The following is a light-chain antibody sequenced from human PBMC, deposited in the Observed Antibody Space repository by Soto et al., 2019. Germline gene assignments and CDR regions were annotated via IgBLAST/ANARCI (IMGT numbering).Light chain of an antibody. CDR2: EDS. J-gene: IGLJ1*01. CDR3: ASYTSTSHDV. V-gene: IGLV2-14*01. CDR1: NSDVGTINF. Sequence: QSALTQPASVSGTPGQTITISCTGTNSDVGTINFVFWNQQHPGTAPKLIIYEDSSQPSGVSNRFSGSSSANTASLTISGLQAEDEADYYCASYTSTSHDVFGTGTKVTVL.